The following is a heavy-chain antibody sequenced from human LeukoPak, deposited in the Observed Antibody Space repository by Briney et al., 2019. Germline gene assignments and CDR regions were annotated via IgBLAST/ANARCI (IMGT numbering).Heavy chain of an antibody. CDR3: ARVMEYYYYYMDV. V-gene: IGHV3-23*01. D-gene: IGHD3-10*01. Sequence: GGSLRLSCAASGFTFSSYGMSWVRQAPGKGLEWVSAISGSGGSTYYADSVKGRFTISRDNSKNTLYLQMNSLRAEDTAVYYCARVMEYYYYYMDVWGKGTTVTISS. CDR2: ISGSGGST. CDR1: GFTFSSYG. J-gene: IGHJ6*03.